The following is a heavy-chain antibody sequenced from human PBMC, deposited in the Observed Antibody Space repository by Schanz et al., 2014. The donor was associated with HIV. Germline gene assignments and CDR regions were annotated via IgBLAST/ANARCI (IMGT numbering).Heavy chain of an antibody. CDR2: ISYDGSNK. Sequence: VQLVQSRGGVVQPGRSLRLSCAASGFTFSTYGMHWVRQGPGKGLEWVAFISYDGSNKYYADSVKGRFTISRDNSKNTLFLQMNSLRGEDTAVYYCARVANWDYYGMDVWGRGTTVTVSS. CDR1: GFTFSTYG. D-gene: IGHD3-16*01. V-gene: IGHV3-30*03. CDR3: ARVANWDYYGMDV. J-gene: IGHJ6*02.